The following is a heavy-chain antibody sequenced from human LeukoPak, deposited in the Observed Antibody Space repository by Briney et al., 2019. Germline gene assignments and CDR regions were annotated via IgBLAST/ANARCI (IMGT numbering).Heavy chain of an antibody. Sequence: GASVKVSCKASGGTFSSYAINWVRQATGQGLEWMGWMNPNSGNTGYAQKFQGRVTITRNTSISTAYMELSSLRSEDTAVYYCARGRGRNRTNWFDPWGQGTLVTVSS. V-gene: IGHV1-8*03. CDR1: GGTFSSYA. CDR2: MNPNSGNT. D-gene: IGHD1-14*01. CDR3: ARGRGRNRTNWFDP. J-gene: IGHJ5*02.